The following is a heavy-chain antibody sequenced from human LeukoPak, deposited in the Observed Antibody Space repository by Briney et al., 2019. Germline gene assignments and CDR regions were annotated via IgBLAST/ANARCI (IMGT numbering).Heavy chain of an antibody. CDR2: ISGSGVST. Sequence: PGGSLRLSCAASGFTFSSYAMSWVRQAPGKGLEWVSAISGSGVSTYYADSVKGRFTTSRGNSKNTLYLQMTTLRAEDTAVYYCAKDPKPVRYQYFDYWGQGTLVTVSS. D-gene: IGHD2-2*01. CDR1: GFTFSSYA. CDR3: AKDPKPVRYQYFDY. V-gene: IGHV3-23*01. J-gene: IGHJ4*02.